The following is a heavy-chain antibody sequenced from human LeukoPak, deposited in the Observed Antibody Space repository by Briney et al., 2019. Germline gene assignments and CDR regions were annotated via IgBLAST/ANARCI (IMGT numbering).Heavy chain of an antibody. Sequence: PSQTLSLTCTVSGGSISSGDYYWRWIRQPPGTGLEWIGYIYYSGSTYYNPSLKSRVTISVDTPKNQFSLKLSSVTAADTAVYYCAREYQLLWAGYFDLWGRGTLVTVSS. CDR3: AREYQLLWAGYFDL. J-gene: IGHJ2*01. V-gene: IGHV4-30-4*01. D-gene: IGHD2-2*01. CDR2: IYYSGST. CDR1: GGSISSGDYY.